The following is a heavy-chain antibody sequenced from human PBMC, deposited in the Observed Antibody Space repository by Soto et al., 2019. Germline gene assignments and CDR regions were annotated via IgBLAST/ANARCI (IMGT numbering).Heavy chain of an antibody. CDR1: GFTFSDYY. D-gene: IGHD1-26*01. J-gene: IGHJ6*02. CDR3: ARDSRPTSSGYYYGMDV. V-gene: IGHV3-11*01. CDR2: ISSSGSTI. Sequence: QVQLVESGGGLVKPGGSLRLSCAASGFTFSDYYMSWIRQAPGKGLEWVSYISSSGSTIYYADSVTGRFTISRDNAKNSLELQMNSLRAEDTAVYYCARDSRPTSSGYYYGMDVWGQGTTVTVSS.